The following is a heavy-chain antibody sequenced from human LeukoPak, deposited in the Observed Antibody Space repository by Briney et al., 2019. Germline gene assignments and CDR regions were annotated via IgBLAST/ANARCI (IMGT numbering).Heavy chain of an antibody. CDR1: GFTFSSYS. CDR3: AREGRTMVRGVMSYYYYYMDV. CDR2: ISSSSSTI. V-gene: IGHV3-48*04. D-gene: IGHD3-10*01. Sequence: PGGSLRLSCAASGFTFSSYSMNWVRQAPGKGLEWVSYISSSSSTIYYADSVKGRFTISRDNAKNSLYQQMNSLRAEDTAVYYCAREGRTMVRGVMSYYYYYMDVWGKGTTVTVSS. J-gene: IGHJ6*03.